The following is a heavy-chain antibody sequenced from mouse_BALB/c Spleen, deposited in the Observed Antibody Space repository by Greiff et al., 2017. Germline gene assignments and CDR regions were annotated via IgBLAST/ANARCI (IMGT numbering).Heavy chain of an antibody. Sequence: EVKLMESGGDLVKPGGSLKLSCAASGFTFSSYGMSWVRQTPDKRLEWVATISSGGSYTYYPDSVKGRFTISRDNAKNTLYLQMSSLKSEDTAMYYCARQYYGYAMDYWGQGTSVTVSS. CDR3: ARQYYGYAMDY. J-gene: IGHJ4*01. D-gene: IGHD1-1*01. V-gene: IGHV5-6*01. CDR1: GFTFSSYG. CDR2: ISSGGSYT.